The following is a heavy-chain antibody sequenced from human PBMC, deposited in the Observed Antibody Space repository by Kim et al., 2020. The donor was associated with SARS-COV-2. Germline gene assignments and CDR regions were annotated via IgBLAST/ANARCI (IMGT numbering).Heavy chain of an antibody. CDR1: GGSFSGYY. J-gene: IGHJ4*02. CDR3: ARGVVSGSQKLFDY. Sequence: SETLSLTCAVYGGSFSGYYWSWIRQPPGKGLEWIGEINHSGSTNYNPSLKSRVTISVDTSKNQFSLKLSSVTAADTAVYYCARGVVSGSQKLFDYWGQGTLVTVSS. V-gene: IGHV4-34*01. D-gene: IGHD3-16*01. CDR2: INHSGST.